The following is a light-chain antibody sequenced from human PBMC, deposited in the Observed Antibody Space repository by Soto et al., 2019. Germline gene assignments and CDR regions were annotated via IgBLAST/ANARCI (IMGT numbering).Light chain of an antibody. V-gene: IGKV3-20*01. CDR3: QQYGSSPPWT. CDR2: GAS. Sequence: EIVLTQSPGTLSLSPGERATLSCRASQSVSSIYLAWYQQKPGQAPRLLIYGASSRATDIPDRFSGSGSGTDFTLTISRLEPEDFAVYYCQQYGSSPPWTFGQGTKV. CDR1: QSVSSIY. J-gene: IGKJ1*01.